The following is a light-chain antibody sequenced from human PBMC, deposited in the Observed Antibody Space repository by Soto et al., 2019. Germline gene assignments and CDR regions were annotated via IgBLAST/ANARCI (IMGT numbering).Light chain of an antibody. CDR2: KAS. CDR1: QTISSW. Sequence: DIQMTQAPSTLSGSVGDRVTITCRASQTISSWLAWYQQKPGKAPKLLIYKASTLKSGVPSRFSGSGSGTEFTLTISGLQPYDFATYYCQHYNSYAEAFRQGTKVELK. V-gene: IGKV1-5*03. J-gene: IGKJ1*01. CDR3: QHYNSYAEA.